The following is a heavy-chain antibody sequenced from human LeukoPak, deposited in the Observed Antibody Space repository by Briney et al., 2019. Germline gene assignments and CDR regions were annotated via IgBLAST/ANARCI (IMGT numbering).Heavy chain of an antibody. Sequence: SETLSLTCPVSGGSISSGAYYWSWIRQPPGKGLEWIGYIYYSGSTYYNPSLKSRVTISVDTSKNQFSLKLSSVTAADTAVYYCARFAVRGSIFDYWGQGTLVTVSS. J-gene: IGHJ4*02. CDR1: GGSISSGAYY. V-gene: IGHV4-30-4*08. D-gene: IGHD3-10*01. CDR2: IYYSGST. CDR3: ARFAVRGSIFDY.